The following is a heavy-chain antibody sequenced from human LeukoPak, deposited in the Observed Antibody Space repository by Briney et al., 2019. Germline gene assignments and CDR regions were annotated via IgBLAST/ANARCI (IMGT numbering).Heavy chain of an antibody. Sequence: ASVKVSCKVPGYTLTELSMHWVRQAPGKGLEWMGGFDPEDGETIYAQKFQGRVTMTEDTSTDTAYMELSSLRSEDTAVYYCATDLRAVAGYYYYGMDVWGQGTTVTVSS. J-gene: IGHJ6*02. V-gene: IGHV1-24*01. CDR2: FDPEDGET. CDR1: GYTLTELS. CDR3: ATDLRAVAGYYYYGMDV. D-gene: IGHD6-19*01.